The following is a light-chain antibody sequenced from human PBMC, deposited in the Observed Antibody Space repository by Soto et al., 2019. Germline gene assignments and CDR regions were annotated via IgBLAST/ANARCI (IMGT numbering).Light chain of an antibody. CDR1: NIGRKS. CDR2: DDR. CDR3: QLCESNSDHVV. J-gene: IGLJ2*01. V-gene: IGLV3-21*02. Sequence: SYELTQPPSVSVAPGQTARIPCGGTNIGRKSVHWYQQKPGQAPVVVVYDDRDRPSGITERFSGSNSGNTAALTTSRVEAGDEAEYYCQLCESNSDHVVFGGGTTLTVL.